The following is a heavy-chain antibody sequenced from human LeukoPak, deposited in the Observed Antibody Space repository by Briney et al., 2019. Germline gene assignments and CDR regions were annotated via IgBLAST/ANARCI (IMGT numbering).Heavy chain of an antibody. V-gene: IGHV3-7*01. CDR3: ASISSHDNSNYFQQ. CDR2: IKQDGSEK. D-gene: IGHD4-11*01. J-gene: IGHJ1*01. CDR1: GFTFSSYW. Sequence: PGGSLRLSCAASGFTFSSYWMSWCRQAPGKGLEWVANIKQDGSEKYYVDSVKGRFTISRDNAKNSLYLQMNSLRAEDTAVYYCASISSHDNSNYFQQWGQGTLVTVSS.